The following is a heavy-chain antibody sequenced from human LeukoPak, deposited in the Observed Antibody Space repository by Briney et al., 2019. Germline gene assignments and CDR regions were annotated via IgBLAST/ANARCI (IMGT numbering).Heavy chain of an antibody. J-gene: IGHJ5*02. Sequence: PSETLSLTCAVSGYSISSYYWSWIRQPPGKGLEWIGYIYYSGSTNYNPSLKSRVTISVDTSKNQFSLKLSSVTAADTAVYYCARSGSYFHWFDPWGQGTLVTVSS. CDR2: IYYSGST. D-gene: IGHD1-26*01. V-gene: IGHV4-59*01. CDR1: GYSISSYY. CDR3: ARSGSYFHWFDP.